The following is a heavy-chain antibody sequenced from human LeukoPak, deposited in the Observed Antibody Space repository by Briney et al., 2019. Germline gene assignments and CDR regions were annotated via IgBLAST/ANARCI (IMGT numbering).Heavy chain of an antibody. J-gene: IGHJ5*02. V-gene: IGHV4-38-2*02. CDR1: GYSISSGYY. Sequence: SETLSLTCTVSGYSISSGYYWGWIRQPPGKGLEWIGSIYYSGSTYYNPSLKSRVTISVDTSKNQFSLKLSSVTAADTAVYYCARDFTIPYYYGSGSLYWFDPWGQGTLVTVSS. D-gene: IGHD3-10*01. CDR2: IYYSGST. CDR3: ARDFTIPYYYGSGSLYWFDP.